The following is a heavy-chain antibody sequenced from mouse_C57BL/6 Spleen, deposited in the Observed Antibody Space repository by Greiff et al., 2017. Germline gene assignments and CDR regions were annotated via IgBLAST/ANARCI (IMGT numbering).Heavy chain of an antibody. CDR3: ARSYYSNYVGDY. V-gene: IGHV1-69*01. CDR1: GYTFTSYW. Sequence: QVQLQQPGAELVMPGASVKLSCKASGYTFTSYWMHWVKQRPGQGLEWIGEIDPSDSYTNYNQKFKGKSTLTVDKSSSTAYMQLSSLTSEDSAVYYCARSYYSNYVGDYWGQGTTLTVSS. CDR2: IDPSDSYT. D-gene: IGHD2-5*01. J-gene: IGHJ2*01.